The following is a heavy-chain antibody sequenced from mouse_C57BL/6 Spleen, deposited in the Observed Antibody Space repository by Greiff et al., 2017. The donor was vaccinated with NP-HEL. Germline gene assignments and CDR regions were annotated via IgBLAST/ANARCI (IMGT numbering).Heavy chain of an antibody. J-gene: IGHJ2*01. V-gene: IGHV1-22*01. CDR1: GYTFTDYN. CDR3: ARYYYGNYVGFDY. D-gene: IGHD2-1*01. CDR2: INPNNGGT. Sequence: EVKLQESGPELVKPGASVKMSCKASGYTFTDYNMHWVKQSHGKSLEWIGYINPNNGGTSYNQKFKGKATLTVNKSSSTAYMELRSLTSEDSAVYYCARYYYGNYVGFDYWGQGTTLTVSS.